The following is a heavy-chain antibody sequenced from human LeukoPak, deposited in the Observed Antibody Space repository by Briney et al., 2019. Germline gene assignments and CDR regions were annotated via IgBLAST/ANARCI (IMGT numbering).Heavy chain of an antibody. V-gene: IGHV2-5*02. Sequence: SGPTLVNPTQTLTLTCSFSGFSLSTSGVGVGWIRQPPGKALEWLALIYWDDDERYRPSLKSRLTITKDTSRNQVVLTMTNMDPVDTATYYCARRPAMVTTKEFYYFDYWGQGTLVTVSS. CDR1: GFSLSTSGVG. J-gene: IGHJ4*02. CDR3: ARRPAMVTTKEFYYFDY. D-gene: IGHD4-17*01. CDR2: IYWDDDE.